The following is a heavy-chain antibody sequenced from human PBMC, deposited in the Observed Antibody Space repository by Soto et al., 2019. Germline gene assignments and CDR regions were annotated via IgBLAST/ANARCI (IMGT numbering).Heavy chain of an antibody. V-gene: IGHV4-34*01. D-gene: IGHD6-13*01. Sequence: QVQLQQWGAGLLKPSETLSLTCAVYGGSFSGYYWSWIRQPPGKGLEGIGEINQSGGTNYNPSLKRRVTISVDTSKNQFSLKLSSVTAADTAVYYCARTYSSSWSPFDYWGQGTLVTVSS. CDR1: GGSFSGYY. CDR3: ARTYSSSWSPFDY. J-gene: IGHJ4*02. CDR2: INQSGGT.